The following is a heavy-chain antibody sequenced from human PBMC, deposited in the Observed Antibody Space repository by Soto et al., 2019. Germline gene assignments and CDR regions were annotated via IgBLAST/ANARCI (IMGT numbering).Heavy chain of an antibody. CDR3: AIDPDRAGYTYWYFDL. CDR2: IRGYNGNT. J-gene: IGHJ2*01. D-gene: IGHD5-12*01. V-gene: IGHV1-18*01. CDR1: GYTFTNYG. Sequence: QVQLVQSGAEVKKPGASVKVSCKASGYTFTNYGISWVRQAPGQGLEWMGWIRGYNGNTKYAQELQGRVTMTTDTSTTTASMALRSLRSDDTAVYYFAIDPDRAGYTYWYFDLWGRGTLVTLSS.